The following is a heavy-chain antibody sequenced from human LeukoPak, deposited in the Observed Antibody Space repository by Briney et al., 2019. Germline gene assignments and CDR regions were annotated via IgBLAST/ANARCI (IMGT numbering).Heavy chain of an antibody. J-gene: IGHJ4*02. V-gene: IGHV3-30*02. CDR1: GFTFSSYG. CDR2: IKPDGSNK. D-gene: IGHD2/OR15-2a*01. CDR3: ARSRAFDY. Sequence: PGGSLRLSCAASGFTFSSYGMHWVRQAPGKGLEWVALIKPDGSNKYYADSVKGRFTISRDNSKNTLHLQMNSLRAEDTAVYYCARSRAFDYWGQGTPVTVSS.